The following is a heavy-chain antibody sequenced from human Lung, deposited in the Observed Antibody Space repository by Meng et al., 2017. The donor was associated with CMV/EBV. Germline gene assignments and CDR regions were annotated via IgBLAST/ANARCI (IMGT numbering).Heavy chain of an antibody. CDR1: GITVRTNY. Sequence: GESXKISCTASGITVRTNYMKWARQAPGKGLAWVSTISSSSRHIEYADSVKGRFTISRDNAKNSLYLQMNSLRGEDTAVYYCVGQQWRSTGQRVDYWGQGTXVTVSS. J-gene: IGHJ4*02. D-gene: IGHD6-19*01. V-gene: IGHV3-21*06. CDR3: VGQQWRSTGQRVDY. CDR2: ISSSSRHI.